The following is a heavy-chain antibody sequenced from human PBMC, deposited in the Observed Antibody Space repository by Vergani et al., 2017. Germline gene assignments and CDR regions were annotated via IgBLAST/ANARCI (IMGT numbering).Heavy chain of an antibody. CDR1: GYTFTDHY. CDR3: ATPQTVTTGGMEV. V-gene: IGHV1-69-2*01. CDR2: VDPEDGET. Sequence: EVQLVQSGAEVKKPGATIKISCKVSGYTFTDHYMHWVKQAPGKGLEWMGLVDPEDGETIYAEKFKGRVTIAADTSTDTAHLELSSLGSEDTAVYYCATPQTVTTGGMEVWGQGTTVIVSS. J-gene: IGHJ6*02. D-gene: IGHD4-17*01.